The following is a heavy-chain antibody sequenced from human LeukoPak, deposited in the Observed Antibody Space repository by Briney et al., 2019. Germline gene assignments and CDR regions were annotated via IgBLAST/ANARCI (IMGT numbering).Heavy chain of an antibody. CDR2: ISSSGSTI. Sequence: GGSLRLSCAASGFTFSSYEMNWVRQAPGKGLEWLSYISSSGSTIYYADSVKGLFTISRDNAKHSLYLQMNSLRAEDTAVYYCARGGRGFDYWGQGTLVTVSS. D-gene: IGHD3-16*01. J-gene: IGHJ4*02. V-gene: IGHV3-48*03. CDR1: GFTFSSYE. CDR3: ARGGRGFDY.